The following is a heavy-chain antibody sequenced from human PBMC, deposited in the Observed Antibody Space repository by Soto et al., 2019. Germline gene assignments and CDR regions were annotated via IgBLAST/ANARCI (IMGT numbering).Heavy chain of an antibody. CDR3: AREYTVTTHYYYYGMDV. D-gene: IGHD4-17*01. CDR1: GFTFSDFG. CDR2: VWYDGSSK. J-gene: IGHJ6*02. V-gene: IGHV3-33*01. Sequence: PGGSLRLSCEASGFTFSDFGMNWVRQAPGKGLEWVARVWYDGSSKYYVDSVKGRFTISRDNSKETVYLQMNSLRAEDTGVYYCAREYTVTTHYYYYGMDVWGQGTTVTVSS.